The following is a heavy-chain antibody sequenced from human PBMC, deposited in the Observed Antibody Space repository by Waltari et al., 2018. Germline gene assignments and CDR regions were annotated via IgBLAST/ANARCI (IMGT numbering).Heavy chain of an antibody. Sequence: QLQLQESGPGLVKPSETLSLTCPVPGGSISSSSYYWCWIRQPPGKGLEWIGSIYYSGSTYYNPSLKSRVTISVDTSKNQFSLKLSSVTAADTAVYYCARALIAVAGPDDAFDIWGQGTMVTVSS. CDR1: GGSISSSSYY. D-gene: IGHD6-19*01. CDR2: IYYSGST. CDR3: ARALIAVAGPDDAFDI. V-gene: IGHV4-39*07. J-gene: IGHJ3*02.